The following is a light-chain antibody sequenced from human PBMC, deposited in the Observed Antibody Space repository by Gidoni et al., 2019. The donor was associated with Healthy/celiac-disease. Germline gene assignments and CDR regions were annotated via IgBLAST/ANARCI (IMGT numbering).Light chain of an antibody. J-gene: IGKJ4*02. CDR2: GAS. CDR1: QSVSSSY. Sequence: ELVLTQSPGTLSLSPGERANLSCRASQSVSSSYLAWYQQKTGQAPRLLIYGASSRATGIPDRFSGSGSGTDFTLTISRLEPEDFAVYYFQQYGSSPSFGGGTKVEIK. V-gene: IGKV3-20*01. CDR3: QQYGSSPS.